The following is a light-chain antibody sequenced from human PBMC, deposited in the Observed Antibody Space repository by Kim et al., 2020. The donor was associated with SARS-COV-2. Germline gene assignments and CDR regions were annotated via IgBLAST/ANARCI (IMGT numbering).Light chain of an antibody. CDR2: EAA. J-gene: IGKJ2*01. CDR3: QQYNSYSAT. Sequence: SASVGDRVTITCRASQTISSRMAWYQQRPAKAPTLLIYEAASLETGVPSRFSGSRSGTEFTLTISSLQPDDFATYYCQQYNSYSATFGQGTKLEI. CDR1: QTISSR. V-gene: IGKV1-5*03.